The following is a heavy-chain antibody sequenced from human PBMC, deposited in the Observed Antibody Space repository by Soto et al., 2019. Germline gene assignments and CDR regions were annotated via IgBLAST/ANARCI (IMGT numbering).Heavy chain of an antibody. CDR3: ARAPPYYDFWSGYPGLFDY. CDR1: GGSISSGGYY. D-gene: IGHD3-3*01. CDR2: IYYSGST. Sequence: PSETLSLTCTVSGGSISSGGYYWSWIRQHPGKGLEWIGYIYYSGSTYYNPSLKSRVTISVDTSKNQFSLKLSSVTAADTAVYYRARAPPYYDFWSGYPGLFDYWGQGTLVTVSS. V-gene: IGHV4-31*03. J-gene: IGHJ4*02.